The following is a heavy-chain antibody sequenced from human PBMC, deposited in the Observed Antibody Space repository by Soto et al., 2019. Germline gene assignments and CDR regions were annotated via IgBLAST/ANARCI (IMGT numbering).Heavy chain of an antibody. CDR1: GFTFSSFA. CDR2: ISDDASNK. D-gene: IGHD6-19*01. J-gene: IGHJ4*02. Sequence: QPGGSLRLSCAASGFTFSSFAMHWVRQAPGKGLEWVAVISDDASNKYYADSVKGRFTISRDNSKNTLYLQMNSLRGEDTAVYHCARVEQWLYITKYWGQGTLVTVSS. CDR3: ARVEQWLYITKY. V-gene: IGHV3-30-3*01.